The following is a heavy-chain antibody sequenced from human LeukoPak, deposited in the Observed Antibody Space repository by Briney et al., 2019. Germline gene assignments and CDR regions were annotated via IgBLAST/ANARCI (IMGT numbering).Heavy chain of an antibody. CDR3: AKSPGPYDFWSGYYGY. V-gene: IGHV3-11*01. CDR2: ISSSGSTI. D-gene: IGHD3-3*01. CDR1: RFTFSDYY. J-gene: IGHJ4*02. Sequence: GGSLRLSCAASRFTFSDYYMSWIRQAPGKGLEWVSYISSSGSTIYYADSVKGRFTISRDNAKNSLYLQMNSLRAEDTAVYYCAKSPGPYDFWSGYYGYWGQGTLVTVSS.